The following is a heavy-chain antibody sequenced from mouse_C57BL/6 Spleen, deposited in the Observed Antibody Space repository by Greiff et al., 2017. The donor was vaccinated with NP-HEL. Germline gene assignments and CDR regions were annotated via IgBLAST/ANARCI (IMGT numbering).Heavy chain of an antibody. CDR2: ISYDGSN. J-gene: IGHJ1*03. Sequence: DVKLQESGPGLVKPSQSLSLTCSVTGYSITSGYYWNWIRQFPGNKLEWMGYISYDGSNNYNPYLKNRISITPDTSNHQFFLKLNSVTTEDTATYYCARLDLYWYFDVWGTGTTVTVSS. V-gene: IGHV3-6*01. CDR3: ARLDLYWYFDV. CDR1: GYSITSGYY.